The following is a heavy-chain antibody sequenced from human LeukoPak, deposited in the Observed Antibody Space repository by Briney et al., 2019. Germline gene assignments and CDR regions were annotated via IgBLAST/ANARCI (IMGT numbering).Heavy chain of an antibody. V-gene: IGHV4-4*02. J-gene: IGHJ4*02. CDR1: GGSISSSNW. CDR2: IYTSGST. D-gene: IGHD6-13*01. Sequence: PSETLSLTCAVSGGSISSSNWWSWVRQPPGKGLEWIGRIYTSGSTNYNPSLKSRVTISVDTSKNQFSLKLSSVTAADTAVYYCAREVRARQQLVLVDYWGQGTLVTVSS. CDR3: AREVRARQQLVLVDY.